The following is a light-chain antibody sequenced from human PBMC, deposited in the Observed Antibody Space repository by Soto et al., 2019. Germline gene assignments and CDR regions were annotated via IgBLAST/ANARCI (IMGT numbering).Light chain of an antibody. Sequence: QSSLTQPASVSGSPGQAITISCTGTSSDVGGYTYVSWYQQHPGKAPKFIIYDVSNRPSGVSNRFSGSKSGNTASLTISGLQAEDEADYYCSSYTTSNTRQIVFGTGTKDAVL. CDR2: DVS. CDR1: SSDVGGYTY. V-gene: IGLV2-14*01. CDR3: SSYTTSNTRQIV. J-gene: IGLJ1*01.